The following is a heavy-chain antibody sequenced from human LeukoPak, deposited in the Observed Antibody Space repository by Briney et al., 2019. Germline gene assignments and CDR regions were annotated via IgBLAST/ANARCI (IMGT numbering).Heavy chain of an antibody. CDR2: ISGSGGST. CDR1: GFTFSNAW. D-gene: IGHD6-13*01. J-gene: IGHJ4*02. Sequence: GGSLRLSCAASGFTFSNAWMSWVRQAPGKGLEWVSAISGSGGSTYCADSVKGRFTISRENSKNTLYLQMNSLRAEDAAVYYCEGIHVFAYWGQGTLVTVSS. V-gene: IGHV3-23*01. CDR3: EGIHVFAY.